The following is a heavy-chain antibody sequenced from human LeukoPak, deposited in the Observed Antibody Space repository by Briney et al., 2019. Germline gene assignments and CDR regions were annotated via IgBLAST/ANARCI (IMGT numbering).Heavy chain of an antibody. J-gene: IGHJ4*02. D-gene: IGHD3-16*01. CDR2: ISSSGSTI. V-gene: IGHV3-48*03. CDR3: ARDLSGGSRDYYFDY. Sequence: GGSLRLSCAASGFTFSSYEMNWVRQAPGKGLEWVSYISSSGSTIYYADSVKGRFTISRDNAKNSLYLQMNSLRAEDTAVYYCARDLSGGSRDYYFDYWGQGTLVTASS. CDR1: GFTFSSYE.